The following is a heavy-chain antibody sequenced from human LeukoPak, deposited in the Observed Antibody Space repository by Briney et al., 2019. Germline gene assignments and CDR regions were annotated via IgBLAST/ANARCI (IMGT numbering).Heavy chain of an antibody. CDR1: GYTFTNYG. V-gene: IGHV1-18*04. CDR2: VSAYNGNT. D-gene: IGHD3-9*01. J-gene: IGHJ6*04. CDR3: ARDRRILMGYYYYGMDV. Sequence: ASVKVSCKASGYTFTNYGISWVRQAPGQGLEWMGWVSAYNGNTNYAQKLQGRVTMTADTSTSTAYMELRSLRSDDTAVYYCARDRRILMGYYYYGMDVWGKGTTVTVSS.